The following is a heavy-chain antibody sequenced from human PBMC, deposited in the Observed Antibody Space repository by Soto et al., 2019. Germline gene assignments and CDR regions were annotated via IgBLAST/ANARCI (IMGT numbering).Heavy chain of an antibody. CDR1: GFTFSSYG. CDR3: AKGQTYYYGSGSYYPRGGGMDV. CDR2: ISYDGSNK. V-gene: IGHV3-30*18. Sequence: QVQLVESGGGVVQPGRSLRLSCAASGFTFSSYGMHWVRQAPGKGLEWVAVISYDGSNKYYADSVKGRFTISRDNSKNTLYLQMNSLRAEDTAVYYCAKGQTYYYGSGSYYPRGGGMDVWGQGTTVTVSS. D-gene: IGHD3-10*01. J-gene: IGHJ6*02.